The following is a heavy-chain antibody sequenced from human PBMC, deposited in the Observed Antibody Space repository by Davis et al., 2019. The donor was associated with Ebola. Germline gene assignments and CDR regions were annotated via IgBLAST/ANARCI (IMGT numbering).Heavy chain of an antibody. CDR1: GYTFTGYY. V-gene: IGHV1-2*02. J-gene: IGHJ4*02. CDR2: LNPNSGGT. Sequence: ASVKVSCKTSGYTFTGYYIHWVRQAPGLGVEWMGWLNPNSGGTNFAQRFQGRVSVTRDTSISTAYMELIRLTSDDTAVYYCAREKTATYYPDYWGQGTLVTVSS. D-gene: IGHD1-1*01. CDR3: AREKTATYYPDY.